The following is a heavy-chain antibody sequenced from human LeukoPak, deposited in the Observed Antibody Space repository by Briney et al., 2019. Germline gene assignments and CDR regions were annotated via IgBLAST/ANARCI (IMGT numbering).Heavy chain of an antibody. CDR3: AKDSPQGEMGPPNDY. D-gene: IGHD2-8*01. CDR2: ISGSGGST. J-gene: IGHJ4*02. CDR1: GFTFSSYA. V-gene: IGHV3-23*01. Sequence: GGSLRLSCAASGFTFSSYAMSWLRQAPGKGLEWVSAISGSGGSTYYADSVKGRFTISRDNSKNTLYLQMNSLRAEDTAVYYCAKDSPQGEMGPPNDYWGQGTLVTVSS.